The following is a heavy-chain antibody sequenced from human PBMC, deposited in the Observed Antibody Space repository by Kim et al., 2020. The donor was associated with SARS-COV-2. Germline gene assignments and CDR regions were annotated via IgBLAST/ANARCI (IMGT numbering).Heavy chain of an antibody. J-gene: IGHJ4*02. V-gene: IGHV4-31*03. CDR3: ARSHSDAYTPPFSVPFFDS. D-gene: IGHD3-16*01. Sequence: SETLSLTCTVSGGSISSGGYYWSWIRQHPGKGLEWIGYIYYSGSTYYNPSLKSRVTISVDTSKNQFSLKLSSVTAADTAVYYCARSHSDAYTPPFSVPFFDSWGQGTLVTVSS. CDR1: GGSISSGGYY. CDR2: IYYSGST.